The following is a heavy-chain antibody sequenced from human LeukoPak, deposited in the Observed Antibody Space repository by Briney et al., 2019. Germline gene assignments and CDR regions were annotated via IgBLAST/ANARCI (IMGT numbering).Heavy chain of an antibody. CDR2: ISDSDSST. D-gene: IGHD3-10*01. Sequence: GGSLGLSCAASGFTFSSYAMSWVRQAPGKGLEWVSAISDSDSSTYYADSVKGRFTISRDNSKDTLYLQMNSLRAEDTAIYYCAKDLYLLWFGDWGQGTLVTVSS. V-gene: IGHV3-23*01. CDR3: AKDLYLLWFGD. CDR1: GFTFSSYA. J-gene: IGHJ4*02.